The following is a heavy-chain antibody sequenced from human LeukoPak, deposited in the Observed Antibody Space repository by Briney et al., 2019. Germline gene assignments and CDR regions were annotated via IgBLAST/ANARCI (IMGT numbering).Heavy chain of an antibody. Sequence: ASVKVSCKASGYTFTSNYMHWVRQAPGQGPEWMGVISPSGGSTTYAQKFQGRVTLTRDMSTSTDYLELSSLRSDDTAVYYCARGTYYCDSSGYYYAPVADYWGQGTLVTVSS. CDR3: ARGTYYCDSSGYYYAPVADY. V-gene: IGHV1-46*01. CDR1: GYTFTSNY. J-gene: IGHJ4*02. CDR2: ISPSGGST. D-gene: IGHD3-22*01.